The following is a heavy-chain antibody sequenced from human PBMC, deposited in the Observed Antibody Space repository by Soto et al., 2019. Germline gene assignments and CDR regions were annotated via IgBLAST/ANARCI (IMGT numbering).Heavy chain of an antibody. CDR2: ISYDGSNK. V-gene: IGHV3-30*03. CDR3: ARGLFMTTVVGSYGMDV. J-gene: IGHJ6*02. D-gene: IGHD4-17*01. Sequence: GGSLRLSCAASGFTFSIYGMHWFRQAPGKGLEWVAVISYDGSNKYYADSVKGRFTISRDNSKNTLYLQMNSLRAEDTAVYYCARGLFMTTVVGSYGMDVWGQGTTVTVSS. CDR1: GFTFSIYG.